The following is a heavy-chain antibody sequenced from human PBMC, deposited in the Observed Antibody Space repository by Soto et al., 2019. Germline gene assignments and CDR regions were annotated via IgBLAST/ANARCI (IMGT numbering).Heavy chain of an antibody. J-gene: IGHJ4*02. CDR3: ASPRIGRIDFDY. Sequence: SETLSLTCAVYGGSFSGYYWSWIRQPSGKGLEWIGEINHSGSTNYNPSLKSRVTISVDTSKNQFSLKLSSVTAADTAVYYCASPRIGRIDFDYWGQGTLVTVSS. CDR2: INHSGST. V-gene: IGHV4-34*01. CDR1: GGSFSGYY. D-gene: IGHD1-26*01.